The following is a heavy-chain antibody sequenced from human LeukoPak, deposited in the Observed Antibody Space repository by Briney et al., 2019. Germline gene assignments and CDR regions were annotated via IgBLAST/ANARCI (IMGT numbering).Heavy chain of an antibody. V-gene: IGHV3-23*01. CDR1: GFTFSSYA. D-gene: IGHD2-21*02. Sequence: GGSLRLSCAASGFTFSSYAMSWVRQAPGKGLEWVSAISGSGTSTYYADSVKGRFTISRDNSKNTLYLQMNSLRAEDTAVYYCAKARPGGVTVNLDYWGQGTLVTVSS. J-gene: IGHJ4*02. CDR3: AKARPGGVTVNLDY. CDR2: ISGSGTST.